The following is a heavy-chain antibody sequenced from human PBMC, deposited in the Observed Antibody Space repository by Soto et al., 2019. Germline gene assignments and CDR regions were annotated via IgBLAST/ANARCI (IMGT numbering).Heavy chain of an antibody. CDR2: IRSKANSYAT. J-gene: IGHJ6*01. CDR1: GFTFSGSA. CDR3: TRPPYSSSPHEYYYYGMDV. Sequence: VGSLILSCAASGFTFSGSAMHWVLQASGKGLEAVGRIRSKANSYATAYAASVKGRFTISRDDSKNTAYLQMNSLKTEDTAVYYCTRPPYSSSPHEYYYYGMDVWGQGTPVTVSS. V-gene: IGHV3-73*01. D-gene: IGHD6-6*01.